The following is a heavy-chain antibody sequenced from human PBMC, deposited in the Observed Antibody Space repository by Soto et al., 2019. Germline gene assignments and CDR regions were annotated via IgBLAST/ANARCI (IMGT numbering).Heavy chain of an antibody. J-gene: IGHJ6*02. Sequence: PGGSLRLSCAASGFTFSNAWMNWVRQAPGKGLEWVGRIKSKTDGGTTDYAAPVKGRFTISRDDSKNTLYLQMNSLKTEDTAVYYCTRTPREDHPTYYYYYGMDVWGQGTTVTVSS. V-gene: IGHV3-15*07. CDR2: IKSKTDGGTT. CDR3: TRTPREDHPTYYYYYGMDV. CDR1: GFTFSNAW.